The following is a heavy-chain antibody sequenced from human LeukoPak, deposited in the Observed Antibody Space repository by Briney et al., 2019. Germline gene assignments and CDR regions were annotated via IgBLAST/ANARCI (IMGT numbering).Heavy chain of an antibody. V-gene: IGHV3-30-3*01. D-gene: IGHD1-26*01. CDR3: ASTEKGIVGAEIDY. CDR1: GFTFSSYA. CDR2: ISYDGSNK. Sequence: GRSLRLSCAASGFTFSSYAMHWVRQAPGKGLEWVAVISYDGSNKYYADSVKGRFTISRVNSKNTLYLQMNSLRAEDTAVYYCASTEKGIVGAEIDYWGQGTLVTVSS. J-gene: IGHJ4*02.